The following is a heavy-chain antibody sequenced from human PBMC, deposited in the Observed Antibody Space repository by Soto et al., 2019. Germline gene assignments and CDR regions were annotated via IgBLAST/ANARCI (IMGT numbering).Heavy chain of an antibody. CDR3: ARLGDSSGWSSFDY. CDR2: IYYSGST. V-gene: IGHV4-59*01. CDR1: GGSISSYY. J-gene: IGHJ4*02. D-gene: IGHD6-19*01. Sequence: QVQLQESGPGLVKPSETLSLTCTVSGGSISSYYWSWIRQPPGKGLEWIGYIYYSGSTNYNPSLKSRVTISVDTSKYQFSLKLSSVTAADTAVYYCARLGDSSGWSSFDYWGQGTLVTVSS.